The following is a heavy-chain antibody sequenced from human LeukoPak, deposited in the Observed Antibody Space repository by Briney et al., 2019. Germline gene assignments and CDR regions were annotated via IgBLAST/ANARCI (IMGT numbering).Heavy chain of an antibody. CDR2: ISWNSGSI. Sequence: GGSLRLSCAASGFTFDDYAMHWVRQAPGKGLEWVSGISWNSGSIGYADSVKGRFTISRDNAKNSLYLQMNSLRAEDTALYYCAKDFYDSSGYLDYWGQGTLVTVSS. CDR1: GFTFDDYA. D-gene: IGHD3-22*01. CDR3: AKDFYDSSGYLDY. J-gene: IGHJ4*02. V-gene: IGHV3-9*01.